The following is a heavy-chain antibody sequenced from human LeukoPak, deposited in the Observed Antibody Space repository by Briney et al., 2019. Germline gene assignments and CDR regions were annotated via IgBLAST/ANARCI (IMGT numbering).Heavy chain of an antibody. Sequence: PSETLSLTCAVYGGSFSGYYWSWIRQPPGKGLEWIGEINHSGSTSYNPSLKSRVTISVDTSKNQFSLKLSSVTAADTAVYYCARDGTVAGTPYFDYWGQGNLVTVSS. D-gene: IGHD6-19*01. V-gene: IGHV4-34*01. CDR3: ARDGTVAGTPYFDY. J-gene: IGHJ4*02. CDR1: GGSFSGYY. CDR2: INHSGST.